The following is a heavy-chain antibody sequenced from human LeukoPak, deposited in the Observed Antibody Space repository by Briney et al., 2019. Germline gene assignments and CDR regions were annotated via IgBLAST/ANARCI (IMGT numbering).Heavy chain of an antibody. Sequence: GGSLRLSCAASGFTFSSYRMNWVRQAPGKGLEWVSSISSSSSYIYYADSVKGRFTISRDNAKNSLYLQMNSLRAEDTAVYYCARVVSYCGGDCNGGLDYWGQGTLVTVSS. CDR1: GFTFSSYR. V-gene: IGHV3-21*01. CDR2: ISSSSSYI. J-gene: IGHJ4*02. D-gene: IGHD2-21*02. CDR3: ARVVSYCGGDCNGGLDY.